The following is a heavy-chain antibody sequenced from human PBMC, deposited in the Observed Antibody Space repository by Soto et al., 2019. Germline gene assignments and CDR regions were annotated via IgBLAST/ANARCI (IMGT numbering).Heavy chain of an antibody. Sequence: QITLNESGPTVVRPTETLTLTCRFSGFSLTTSGVGVGWIRQSPGKAPEWLALIYWDDDKRYSASLKSRLTITKDNPKNQVVLTVSDLDPTDTATYYCAHRVLRTVFGLVTTTAIYFDFWGQGTPVAVSS. D-gene: IGHD3-3*01. J-gene: IGHJ4*02. V-gene: IGHV2-5*02. CDR1: GFSLTTSGVG. CDR3: AHRVLRTVFGLVTTTAIYFDF. CDR2: IYWDDDK.